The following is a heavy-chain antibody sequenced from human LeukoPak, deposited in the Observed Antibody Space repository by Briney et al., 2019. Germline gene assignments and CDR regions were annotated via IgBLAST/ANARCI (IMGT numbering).Heavy chain of an antibody. CDR2: ISSGSRTT. D-gene: IGHD4-17*01. Sequence: PGGSLRLSCAASGFTFSDYYMGWIRQAPGKGLEWTSYISSGSRTTYYADSVKGRLTISRDNANNLVYLQMNSLTAEDTAVYYCARAVTTVTLFDLWGQGTLVTISS. CDR1: GFTFSDYY. J-gene: IGHJ4*02. CDR3: ARAVTTVTLFDL. V-gene: IGHV3-11*04.